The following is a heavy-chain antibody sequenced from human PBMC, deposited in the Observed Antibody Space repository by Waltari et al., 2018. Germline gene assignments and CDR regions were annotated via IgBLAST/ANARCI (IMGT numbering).Heavy chain of an antibody. CDR1: GGSISSHC. J-gene: IGHJ3*02. CDR2: IYYSGRT. D-gene: IGHD3-3*01. V-gene: IGHV4-59*11. Sequence: QVQLQESGPALVKPSETLSLTCTVSGGSISSHCWSWLRQPPGKGLAWIGYIYYSGRTNYHPSRKSRVTMSVDTCKSQVSLKLSSVTAADTAGYYCAGDRLRYGYGSGESGVGAFDIWGQGTMVTVSS. CDR3: AGDRLRYGYGSGESGVGAFDI.